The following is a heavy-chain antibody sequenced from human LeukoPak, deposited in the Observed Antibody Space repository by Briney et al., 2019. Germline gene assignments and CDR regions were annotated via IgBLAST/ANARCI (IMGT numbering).Heavy chain of an antibody. Sequence: SETLSLTCTVSGGSISSYYWSWIRQPAGKGLEWIGRIYTSGSTKYNASPKSRVTMSADTSKKQFSLKLSSVTAAATAVYYCARGFLGDYYGSGSYYVFDYWGKGTLVTVSS. D-gene: IGHD3-10*01. V-gene: IGHV4-4*07. J-gene: IGHJ4*02. CDR2: IYTSGST. CDR1: GGSISSYY. CDR3: ARGFLGDYYGSGSYYVFDY.